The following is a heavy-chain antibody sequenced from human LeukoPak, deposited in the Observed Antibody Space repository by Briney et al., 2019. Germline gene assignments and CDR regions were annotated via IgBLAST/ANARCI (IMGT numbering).Heavy chain of an antibody. D-gene: IGHD2-15*01. V-gene: IGHV4-59*08. CDR1: GGSISSYY. CDR2: IYYTGST. Sequence: HPSETLSLTCTVSGGSISSYYWGWIRQPPGKGLEWIGNIYYTGSTYYNPSLKSRVTISVDTSKNQFSLKLSSVTAADTAVYYCARVGYCSGGSCYPRKEAYPYNWFDPWGQGTLVTVSS. CDR3: ARVGYCSGGSCYPRKEAYPYNWFDP. J-gene: IGHJ5*02.